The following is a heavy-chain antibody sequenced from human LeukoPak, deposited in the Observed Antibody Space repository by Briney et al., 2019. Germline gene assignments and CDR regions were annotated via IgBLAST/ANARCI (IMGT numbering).Heavy chain of an antibody. Sequence: GASVTVSCKASGYTFTGYYMHWVRQAPGQGLEWMGWINPNSGGTNYTQKFQGRVTMTRDTSISTAYMELSRLRSDDTAVYYCARARVGYSSSWYDFDYWGQGTLVTVSS. J-gene: IGHJ4*02. CDR3: ARARVGYSSSWYDFDY. D-gene: IGHD6-13*01. V-gene: IGHV1-2*02. CDR1: GYTFTGYY. CDR2: INPNSGGT.